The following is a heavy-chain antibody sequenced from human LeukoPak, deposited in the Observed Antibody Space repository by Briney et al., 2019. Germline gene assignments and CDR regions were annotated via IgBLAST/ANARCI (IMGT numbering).Heavy chain of an antibody. CDR3: ANREAAAAGTVEN. D-gene: IGHD6-13*01. Sequence: GGSLRLSCAASGFTFSSYGMNWVRQAPGKGLEWVSLISSNSSYIYYADSVKGRFTISREHSKNSLYLQINSLRVEDTAIYYCANREAAAAGTVENCGPGTLVTVSS. CDR2: ISSNSSYI. J-gene: IGHJ4*02. V-gene: IGHV3-21*06. CDR1: GFTFSSYG.